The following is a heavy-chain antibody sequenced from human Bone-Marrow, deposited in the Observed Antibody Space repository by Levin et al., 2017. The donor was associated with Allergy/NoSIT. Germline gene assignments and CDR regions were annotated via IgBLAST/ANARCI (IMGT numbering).Heavy chain of an antibody. V-gene: IGHV4-61*01. J-gene: IGHJ4*02. Sequence: PSETLSLTCTVSGGSVSSGSYYWSWIRQPPGKGLEWIGYRYYSGSTSYNPSLKSRVTISADTSKNQFSLKLTSVTAADTAVYYCARDQSGSYFDYWGQGTLVTVSS. D-gene: IGHD5-12*01. CDR1: GGSVSSGSYY. CDR2: RYYSGST. CDR3: ARDQSGSYFDY.